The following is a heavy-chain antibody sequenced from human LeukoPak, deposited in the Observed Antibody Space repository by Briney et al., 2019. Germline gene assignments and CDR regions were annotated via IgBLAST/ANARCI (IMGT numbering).Heavy chain of an antibody. CDR2: ISDASRDT. CDR3: ANRMS. J-gene: IGHJ4*02. CDR1: GFTFSSYT. V-gene: IGHV3-23*01. Sequence: PGGSLRLSCATSGFTFSSYTMNWIRQAPGKGLEWVSTISDASRDTHYADSVRGRFTISRDDSLNTLYLQLSSLRAEDTAVYYCANRMSWGQGTLVTVSS.